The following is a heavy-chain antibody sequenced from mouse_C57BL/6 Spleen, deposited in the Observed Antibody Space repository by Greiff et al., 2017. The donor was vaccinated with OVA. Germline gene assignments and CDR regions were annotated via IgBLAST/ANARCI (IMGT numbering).Heavy chain of an antibody. J-gene: IGHJ2*01. CDR1: GFTFSSYG. V-gene: IGHV5-6*01. CDR3: ARHVSGYDDY. CDR2: ISSGGSYT. Sequence: EVHLVESGGDLVKPGGSLKLSCAASGFTFSSYGLSWVRQTPDKRLEWVATISSGGSYTYYPDSVKGRFTISRDNAKNTLYLQMSSLKSEDTAMYYCARHVSGYDDYWGQGTTLTVSS. D-gene: IGHD2-2*01.